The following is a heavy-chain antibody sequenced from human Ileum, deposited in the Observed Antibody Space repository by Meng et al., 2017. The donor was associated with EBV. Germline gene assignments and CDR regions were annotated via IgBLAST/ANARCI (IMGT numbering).Heavy chain of an antibody. CDR2: IDQSGYT. Sequence: QQWGTGFLRRPGTLPLTCAVYVGSFNDYNWTWIRQPPGKGLEWIGEIDQSGYTKFNPSLSSRATISRDTSNNQFSLRLNSVTAADTALYYCARYGRCNGNSFYCFDPWGQGTLVTVSS. CDR1: VGSFNDYN. V-gene: IGHV4-34*01. CDR3: ARYGRCNGNSFYCFDP. J-gene: IGHJ5*02. D-gene: IGHD4-23*01.